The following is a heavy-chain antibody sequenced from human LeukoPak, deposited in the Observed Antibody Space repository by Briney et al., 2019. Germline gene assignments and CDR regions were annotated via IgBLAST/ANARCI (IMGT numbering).Heavy chain of an antibody. CDR3: ARVRRTYYYDSSGYYPSLSFDY. CDR2: ISSSSSYI. J-gene: IGHJ4*02. CDR1: GFTFSSYS. V-gene: IGHV3-21*01. D-gene: IGHD3-22*01. Sequence: GGSLRLSCAASGFTFSSYSMNWVRQAPGKGLEWVSSISSSSSYIYYADSVKGRFTISRDNAKNSLYLQMNSLRTEDTAVYYCARVRRTYYYDSSGYYPSLSFDYWGQGTLVTVSS.